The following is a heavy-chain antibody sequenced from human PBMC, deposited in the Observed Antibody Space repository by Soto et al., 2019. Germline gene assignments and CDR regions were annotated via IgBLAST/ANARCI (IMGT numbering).Heavy chain of an antibody. Sequence: QVHLVESGGGVVQPGTSLTLTCTASGFTFRSSGMHWVRQAPGKGLEWLAFLANDGSQKFYADSVKGRFSISRDNTKNTLYLHMSSLTAEGTAIYYCAIVRVTDAPLDHWGPGSLVTVSS. CDR1: GFTFRSSG. D-gene: IGHD2-21*02. CDR2: LANDGSQK. CDR3: AIVRVTDAPLDH. J-gene: IGHJ4*02. V-gene: IGHV3-30*03.